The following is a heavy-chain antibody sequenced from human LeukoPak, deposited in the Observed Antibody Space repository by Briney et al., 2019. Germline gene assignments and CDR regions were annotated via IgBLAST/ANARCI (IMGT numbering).Heavy chain of an antibody. V-gene: IGHV1-2*02. CDR1: GYTFTGYY. Sequence: ASVKVSCKASGYTFTGYYMHWVRQAPGQGLEWMGWINPNSGGTNYAQKFQGRVTMTRDTSISTAYMELSRLRSDDTAVYYCARSADCSGGSCYTYGRFDPWGQGTLVTVSS. D-gene: IGHD2-15*01. CDR2: INPNSGGT. CDR3: ARSADCSGGSCYTYGRFDP. J-gene: IGHJ5*02.